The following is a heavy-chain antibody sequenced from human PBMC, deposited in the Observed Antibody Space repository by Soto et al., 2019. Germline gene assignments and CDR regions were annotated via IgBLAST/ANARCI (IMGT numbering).Heavy chain of an antibody. CDR2: ISGSGGST. V-gene: IGHV3-23*01. CDR3: AKEQSLWLGEGGCFDY. J-gene: IGHJ4*02. Sequence: GGSLRLSCAASGFTFSSYAMSWVRQAPGKGLEWVSAISGSGGSTYYADSVKGRFTISRDKSKNTLYLQMKGLRSEETAVYSCAKEQSLWLGEGGCFDYWVQGTLVTVSS. D-gene: IGHD3-10*01. CDR1: GFTFSSYA.